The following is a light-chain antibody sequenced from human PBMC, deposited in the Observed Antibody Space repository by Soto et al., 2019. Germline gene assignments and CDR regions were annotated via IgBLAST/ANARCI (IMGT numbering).Light chain of an antibody. V-gene: IGKV3-11*01. CDR3: HQRQYWPPIT. CDR2: DAS. J-gene: IGKJ5*01. CDR1: QSVSSN. Sequence: EIVMTQSPATLSVSPGEKITLSCRASQSVSSNFAWYQQKPGPAPRLLISDASNRATGIPARFSGSGSGTDFTLTISSLEPEDFAVYYCHQRQYWPPITFGQGTRLEI.